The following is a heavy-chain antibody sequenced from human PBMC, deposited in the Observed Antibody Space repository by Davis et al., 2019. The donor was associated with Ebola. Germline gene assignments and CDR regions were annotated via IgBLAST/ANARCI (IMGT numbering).Heavy chain of an antibody. Sequence: LRLSCAVSGGSISSGGYSWSWIRQPPGKGLEWIGYIYHSGSTYYNPSLKSRVTISVDRSKNQFSLKLSSVTAADTAVYYCASRLGYCSSTSCYVGYFDLWGRGTLVTVSS. CDR3: ASRLGYCSSTSCYVGYFDL. D-gene: IGHD2-2*01. V-gene: IGHV4-30-2*01. CDR2: IYHSGST. CDR1: GGSISSGGYS. J-gene: IGHJ2*01.